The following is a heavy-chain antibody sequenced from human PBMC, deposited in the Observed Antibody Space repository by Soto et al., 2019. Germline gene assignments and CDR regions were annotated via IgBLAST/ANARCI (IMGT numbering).Heavy chain of an antibody. Sequence: GGSLRLSCVASGFTFSSYAMSWVRQAPGKGLEWVSAISGSGGSTYYADSVKGRFTISRDNSKNTLYLQMNSLRAEDTAVYYCAKGITIFGVVIPDYYYMDVWGKGTTVTVSS. CDR1: GFTFSSYA. J-gene: IGHJ6*03. V-gene: IGHV3-23*01. CDR2: ISGSGGST. D-gene: IGHD3-3*01. CDR3: AKGITIFGVVIPDYYYMDV.